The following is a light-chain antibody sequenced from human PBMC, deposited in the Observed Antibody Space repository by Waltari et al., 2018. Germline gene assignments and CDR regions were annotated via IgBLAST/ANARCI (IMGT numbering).Light chain of an antibody. J-gene: IGKJ2*01. CDR1: QHLLWSYNFTNY. Sequence: DVVITQSPDSLAVSLGERATIDCRSSQHLLWSYNFTNYLSLYQQKPGQPPKLLSYWASTRESGVPDRFSGSGSGKDFTLTIHGLQAEDVAVYYCQKYYSTPPTFGQGTELKIK. CDR2: WAS. V-gene: IGKV4-1*01. CDR3: QKYYSTPPT.